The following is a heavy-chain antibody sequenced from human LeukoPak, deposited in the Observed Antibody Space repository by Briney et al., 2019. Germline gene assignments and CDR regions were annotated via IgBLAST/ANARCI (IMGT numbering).Heavy chain of an antibody. J-gene: IGHJ3*01. CDR1: GYTFTGYY. D-gene: IGHD6-13*01. Sequence: ASVKVSCKASGYTFTGYYLHWVRQAPGQGPEWMGWINPNTGGTKNAQKFQGRVTMTRDTSISTAYMELTRLRFDDTAVYYCARVWGSSWKDDAFDVGGQGTMVTVSS. CDR3: ARVWGSSWKDDAFDV. CDR2: INPNTGGT. V-gene: IGHV1-2*02.